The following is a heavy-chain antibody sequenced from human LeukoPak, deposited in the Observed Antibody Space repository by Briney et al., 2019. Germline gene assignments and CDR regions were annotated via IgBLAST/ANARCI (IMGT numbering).Heavy chain of an antibody. D-gene: IGHD3-22*01. J-gene: IGHJ4*02. CDR3: ARLKRGYYYDSPSDY. V-gene: IGHV4-39*01. Sequence: PSETLSLTCTVSGGSISSSGYYWGWIRQPPGKGLEWIGSIYYSGSTYYNPSLKSRVTISVDTSKNQFSLKLSSVTAADTAVYYCARLKRGYYYDSPSDYWGQGTLVTVSS. CDR1: GGSISSSGYY. CDR2: IYYSGST.